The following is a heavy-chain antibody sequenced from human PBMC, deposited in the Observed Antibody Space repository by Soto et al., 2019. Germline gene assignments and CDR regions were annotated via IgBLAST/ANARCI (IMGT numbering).Heavy chain of an antibody. J-gene: IGHJ4*02. D-gene: IGHD2-8*02. Sequence: QVQLVQSGAEVKKPGSSVKVSCKASGGVFSSHTISWVRQAPGQGLEWMGRIIPIISIVNYAQKFQDRATITADKPTNTAYMELNNLRREDTAVYCSASLMGNSTGWVDYWGQGTLVTVSS. V-gene: IGHV1-69*02. CDR1: GGVFSSHT. CDR2: IIPIISIV. CDR3: ASLMGNSTGWVDY.